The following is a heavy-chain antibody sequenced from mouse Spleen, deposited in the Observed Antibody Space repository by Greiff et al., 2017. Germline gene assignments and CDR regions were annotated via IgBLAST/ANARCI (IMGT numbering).Heavy chain of an antibody. CDR3: ARGLSYYGYDWYFDV. J-gene: IGHJ1*01. Sequence: EVQGVESGGGLVKPGGSLKLSCAASGFTFSSYAMSWVRQTPEKRLEWVASISSGGSTYYSDRVMGRITILSDNARYILYLITISLRSEDTAMYYCARGLSYYGYDWYFDVWGAGTTVTVSS. CDR2: ISSGGST. V-gene: IGHV5-6-5*01. CDR1: GFTFSSYA. D-gene: IGHD2-2*01.